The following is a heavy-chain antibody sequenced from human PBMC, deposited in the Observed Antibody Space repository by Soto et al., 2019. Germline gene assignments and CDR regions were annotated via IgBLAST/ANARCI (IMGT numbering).Heavy chain of an antibody. D-gene: IGHD3-10*01. V-gene: IGHV4-30-4*08. CDR3: ARETVRGLNAFDI. CDR1: GGSISSGGYY. J-gene: IGHJ3*02. CDR2: IYYSGST. Sequence: TLSLTCTVSGGSISSGGYYWSWIRQHPGKGLEWIGYIYYSGSTYYNPSLKSRVTISVDTSKNQFSLKLSSVTAADTAVYYCARETVRGLNAFDIWGQGTMVTVSS.